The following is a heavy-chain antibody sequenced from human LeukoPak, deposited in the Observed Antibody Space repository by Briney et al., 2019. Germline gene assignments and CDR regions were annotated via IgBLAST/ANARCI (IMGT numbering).Heavy chain of an antibody. V-gene: IGHV3-23*01. CDR1: GFTFSNYA. Sequence: GGSLRLSCAASGFTFSNYAMRWVRQAPGKGLEWVSGISGSGDTTYYADSVRGRFTISRDNSKNTLYLQMNSLRTEDTAVYYCAKGLPQCSTSWYSFDYWGQGTRVTVSS. J-gene: IGHJ4*02. CDR2: ISGSGDTT. CDR3: AKGLPQCSTSWYSFDY. D-gene: IGHD6-13*01.